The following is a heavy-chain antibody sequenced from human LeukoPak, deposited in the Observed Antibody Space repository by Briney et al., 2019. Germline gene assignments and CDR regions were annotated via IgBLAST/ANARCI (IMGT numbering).Heavy chain of an antibody. Sequence: PSQTLSLTCTVSGGSISSGDYYWSWIRQPPGKGLEWIGYIYYSGSTYYNPSLKSRVTISVDTSKNQFSLKLSSVTAADTAVYYCAREYSSSSSYFDYWGQGTLVTVSS. CDR2: IYYSGST. J-gene: IGHJ4*02. CDR1: GGSISSGDYY. D-gene: IGHD6-6*01. V-gene: IGHV4-30-4*01. CDR3: AREYSSSSSYFDY.